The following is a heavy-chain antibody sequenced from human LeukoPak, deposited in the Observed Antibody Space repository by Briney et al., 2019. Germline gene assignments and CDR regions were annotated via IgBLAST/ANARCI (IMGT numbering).Heavy chain of an antibody. Sequence: ASVKVSCKASGYTFNHNYLHWVRQAPGQGLEWMGWINPNNPATHSSHKFQGRVTMTSDSSISTVYLEVNRLKLDDTAVYFCARVRDYSNSPFNWFDAWGQGTLVIVSS. CDR3: ARVRDYSNSPFNWFDA. CDR2: INPNNPAT. CDR1: GYTFNHNY. D-gene: IGHD6-6*01. J-gene: IGHJ5*02. V-gene: IGHV1-2*07.